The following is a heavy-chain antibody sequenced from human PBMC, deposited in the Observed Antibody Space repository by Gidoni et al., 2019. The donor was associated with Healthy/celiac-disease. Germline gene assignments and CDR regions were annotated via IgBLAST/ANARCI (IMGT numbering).Heavy chain of an antibody. CDR3: ARDPDISPFDP. J-gene: IGHJ5*02. CDR1: GFTVSSNY. CDR2: IYSGGST. D-gene: IGHD3-9*01. Sequence: EVQLVESGGGLIQPGGSLRLSCAASGFTVSSNYMSWVRQAPGKGLEWVSVIYSGGSTYYADSVKGRFTISRDNAKNTLYLQMNSLRAEDTAVYYCARDPDISPFDPWGQGTLVTVSS. V-gene: IGHV3-53*01.